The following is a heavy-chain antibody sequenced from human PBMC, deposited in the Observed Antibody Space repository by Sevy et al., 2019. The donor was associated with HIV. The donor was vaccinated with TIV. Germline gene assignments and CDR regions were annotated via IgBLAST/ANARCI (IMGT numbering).Heavy chain of an antibody. Sequence: GGSLRLSCAASGFTFSNAWMSWVRQAPGKGLEWVGRIKSKTDGGTTDYAAPVKGRFTISRDDSKNTLYLQMNSLKTEDTAMYYCTTLPISSSWYGLSFDYWGQGTLVTVSS. CDR1: GFTFSNAW. V-gene: IGHV3-15*01. CDR3: TTLPISSSWYGLSFDY. CDR2: IKSKTDGGTT. D-gene: IGHD6-13*01. J-gene: IGHJ4*02.